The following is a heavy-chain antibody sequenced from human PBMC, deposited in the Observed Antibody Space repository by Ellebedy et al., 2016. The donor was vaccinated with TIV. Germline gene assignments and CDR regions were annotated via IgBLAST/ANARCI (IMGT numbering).Heavy chain of an antibody. CDR2: IYYSGST. Sequence: MPSETLSLTCTVSGGSISSYYWSWIRQPPGKGLEWIGYIYYSGSTNYNPSLKSRVTISVDTSKNQFSLKLSPVTAADTAVYYCARLQKKSSCWYVDYWGQGTMVTVSS. CDR1: GGSISSYY. J-gene: IGHJ4*02. V-gene: IGHV4-59*08. D-gene: IGHD6-13*01. CDR3: ARLQKKSSCWYVDY.